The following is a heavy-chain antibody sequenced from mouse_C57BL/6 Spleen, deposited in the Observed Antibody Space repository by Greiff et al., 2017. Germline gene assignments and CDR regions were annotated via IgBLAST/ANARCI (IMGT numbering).Heavy chain of an antibody. V-gene: IGHV1-64*01. CDR1: GYTFTSYW. Sequence: QVQLQHPGAELVKPGASVKLSCKASGYTFTSYWMHWVKQRPGQGLEWIGMIHPNSGSTNYNEKFKSKATLTVDKSSSTAYMQLSSLTSEDSAVYYCARVYGSSYRGDYFDYWGQGTTLTVSS. D-gene: IGHD1-1*01. CDR3: ARVYGSSYRGDYFDY. J-gene: IGHJ2*01. CDR2: IHPNSGST.